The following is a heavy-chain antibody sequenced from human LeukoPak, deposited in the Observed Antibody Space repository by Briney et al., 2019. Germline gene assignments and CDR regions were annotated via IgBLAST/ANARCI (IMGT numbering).Heavy chain of an antibody. J-gene: IGHJ6*03. D-gene: IGHD2-15*01. CDR1: GYTFTGYY. CDR3: ARDLVVVAATYYYYYYMDV. V-gene: IGHV1-2*02. Sequence: ASVKVSCKASGYTFTGYYMHWVRQAPGQGLEGMGWINPNSGGTNYAQKFQGRVTMTRDTSISTAYMELSRLRSDDTAVYYCARDLVVVAATYYYYYYMDVWGKGTTVTVSS. CDR2: INPNSGGT.